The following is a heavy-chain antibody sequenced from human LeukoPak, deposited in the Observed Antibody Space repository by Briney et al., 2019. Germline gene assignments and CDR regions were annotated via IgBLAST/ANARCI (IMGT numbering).Heavy chain of an antibody. D-gene: IGHD6-25*01. J-gene: IGHJ4*02. CDR1: GHTFTNYH. Sequence: ASAKVSCKASGHTFTNYHINWVRQATGQGLEWMGWMNPNNGDSGYAQKFQGRVTITRDTSISTSYMELRSLRSDDTAVYFCARTTSFTASGYDYWGQGTLVTVSS. CDR3: ARTTSFTASGYDY. CDR2: MNPNNGDS. V-gene: IGHV1-8*03.